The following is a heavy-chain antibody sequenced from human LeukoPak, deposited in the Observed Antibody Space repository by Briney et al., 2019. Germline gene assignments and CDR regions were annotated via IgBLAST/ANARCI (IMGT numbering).Heavy chain of an antibody. CDR3: ARGVVTVTTSLYYYYMDV. V-gene: IGHV4-34*01. D-gene: IGHD4-17*01. Sequence: SETLSLTCAVYGGSFSGYYWSWIRQPPGKGLEWIGEINHSGSTNYNPSLKSRVTISVDTSKNQFSLKLSSVTTADTAVYYCARGVVTVTTSLYYYYMDVWGKGTTVTVSS. CDR1: GGSFSGYY. CDR2: INHSGST. J-gene: IGHJ6*03.